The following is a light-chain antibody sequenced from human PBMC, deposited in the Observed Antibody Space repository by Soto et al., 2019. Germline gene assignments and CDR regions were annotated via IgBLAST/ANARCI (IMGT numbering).Light chain of an antibody. CDR1: QSVRSY. CDR2: DAS. CDR3: QQRSNWPLT. V-gene: IGKV3-11*01. Sequence: EIVLTQSPATLSLSPGEIATLSFRASQSVRSYLAWYQQKPGQAPRLLIYDASNRATGIPARFSGSGSGTDFTLTISSPEPEDFAVYFCQQRSNWPLTFGGGTKVDI. J-gene: IGKJ4*01.